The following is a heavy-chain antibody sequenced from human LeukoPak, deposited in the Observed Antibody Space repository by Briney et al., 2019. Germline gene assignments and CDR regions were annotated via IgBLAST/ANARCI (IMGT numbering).Heavy chain of an antibody. J-gene: IGHJ4*02. V-gene: IGHV4-61*02. CDR2: IYASGST. CDR3: ASEGLAVAGNFLY. CDR1: GDSISTGGYY. Sequence: SETLSLTCTVSGDSISTGGYYWSWIRQPAGKGPEWIGRIYASGSTNYNPSLKSRVTISVDTSENQFSLNLRSVTAADTAVYYRASEGLAVAGNFLYWGQGALVTVSS. D-gene: IGHD6-19*01.